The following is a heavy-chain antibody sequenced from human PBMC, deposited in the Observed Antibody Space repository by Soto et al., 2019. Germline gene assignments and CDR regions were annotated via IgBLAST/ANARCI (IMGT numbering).Heavy chain of an antibody. CDR3: ARGTPFY. CDR2: IYHSGST. J-gene: IGHJ4*01. Sequence: PSGTLSRTLAVSGGSSSRGGYSWSWIRQPPGKGLEWIGYIYHSGSTYYNPSLKSRVTISVDRSKNQFSLKLSSVTAADTAVYYCARGTPFYWGHGTLVTVS. V-gene: IGHV4-30-2*01. CDR1: GGSSSRGGYS.